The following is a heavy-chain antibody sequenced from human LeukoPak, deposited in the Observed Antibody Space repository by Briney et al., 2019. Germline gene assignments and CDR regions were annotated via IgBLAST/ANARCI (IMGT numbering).Heavy chain of an antibody. CDR1: GYTLTELS. V-gene: IGHV1-24*01. Sequence: ASVKVSCKVSGYTLTELSMHWVRQAPGKGLEWMGGFDPEDGETIYAQKFQGRVTMTEDTSTDTAYMELSSLRSEDTAVYYCATGVVGATDVLEYFDYWGQGTLVTVSS. J-gene: IGHJ4*02. CDR3: ATGVVGATDVLEYFDY. CDR2: FDPEDGET. D-gene: IGHD1-26*01.